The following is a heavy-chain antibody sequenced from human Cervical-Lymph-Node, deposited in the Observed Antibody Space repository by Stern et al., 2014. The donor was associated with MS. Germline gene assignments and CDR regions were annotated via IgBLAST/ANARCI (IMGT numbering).Heavy chain of an antibody. CDR3: AKRMEGNSYGYTYYGMDV. D-gene: IGHD5-18*01. CDR2: IRGSGGST. J-gene: IGHJ6*02. V-gene: IGHV3-23*04. CDR1: GFTFSSYA. Sequence: EVQLVESGGGLVQPGGSLRLSCAASGFTFSSYAMSWVRQAPGQGLEWVSAIRGSGGSTYYADSVKGRFTISRDNSKNTLYLQMNSLRAEDTAVYYCAKRMEGNSYGYTYYGMDVWGQGTTVTVSS.